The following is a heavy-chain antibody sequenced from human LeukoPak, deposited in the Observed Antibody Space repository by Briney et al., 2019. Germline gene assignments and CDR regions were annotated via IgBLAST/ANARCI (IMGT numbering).Heavy chain of an antibody. CDR3: ARDHSGFHFDY. CDR1: GYTFTSYH. J-gene: IGHJ4*02. Sequence: ASVKVSCKASGYTFTSYHIAWVRQAPGRGLEWMGWISAYNGIPKYAENLQGRITMTIDTSTSTAYMELRSLRSDDTAVYYRARDHSGFHFDYWGQGTLVTVSS. D-gene: IGHD3-10*01. V-gene: IGHV1-18*01. CDR2: ISAYNGIP.